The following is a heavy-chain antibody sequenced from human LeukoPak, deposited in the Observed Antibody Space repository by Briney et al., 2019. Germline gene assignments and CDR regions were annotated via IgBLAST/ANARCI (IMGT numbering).Heavy chain of an antibody. CDR2: INPSGGST. V-gene: IGHV1-46*01. CDR3: ARGPFIYDSSGYHFDY. CDR1: GYTFTGYY. Sequence: ASVKVSCKASGYTFTGYYMHWVRQAPGQGLEWMGIINPSGGSTSYAQKFQGRVTMTRDTSTSTVYIELSSLRSEDTAVYYCARGPFIYDSSGYHFDYWGQGTLVTVSS. J-gene: IGHJ4*02. D-gene: IGHD3-22*01.